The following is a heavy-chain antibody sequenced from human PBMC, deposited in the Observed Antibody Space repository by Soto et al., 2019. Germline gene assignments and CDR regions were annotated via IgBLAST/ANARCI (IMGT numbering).Heavy chain of an antibody. CDR2: IYYSGST. J-gene: IGHJ4*02. Sequence: PSETLSLTCTVSGGSISSGDYYWSWIRQPPGKGLEWIGYIYYSGSTYYNPSLKSRVTISVDTPKNQFSLKLSSVTAADTAVYYCARAVGGYLYYFDYWGQGTLVTVSS. D-gene: IGHD3-16*02. CDR3: ARAVGGYLYYFDY. CDR1: GGSISSGDYY. V-gene: IGHV4-30-4*01.